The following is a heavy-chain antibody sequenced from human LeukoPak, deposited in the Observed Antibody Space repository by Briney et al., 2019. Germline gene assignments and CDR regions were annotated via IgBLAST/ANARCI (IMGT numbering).Heavy chain of an antibody. Sequence: GGSLRLSCAASGFMFSSYWMTWVRQAPGKGLEWVANIDQDGSEKSYVDSVKGRFTISRDNTKNSLYLQMNSLRAEDTAVYYCARGRSSSHNYYFDYWGQGTLVTVSS. CDR1: GFMFSSYW. CDR2: IDQDGSEK. D-gene: IGHD6-13*01. V-gene: IGHV3-7*01. J-gene: IGHJ4*02. CDR3: ARGRSSSHNYYFDY.